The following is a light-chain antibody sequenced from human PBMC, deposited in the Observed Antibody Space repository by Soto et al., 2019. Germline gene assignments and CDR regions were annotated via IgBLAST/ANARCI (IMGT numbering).Light chain of an antibody. Sequence: EIVLTQSPGTLSLSPGERATLSCRASQSVSSNSLAWFQQKPGQAPRLLIYGASSRATGIPDRFSGSGSGTDFTLTISRLEPEDFAVYHCQQYGRSPLTFGGGPKVDIK. V-gene: IGKV3-20*01. CDR3: QQYGRSPLT. CDR1: QSVSSNS. CDR2: GAS. J-gene: IGKJ4*01.